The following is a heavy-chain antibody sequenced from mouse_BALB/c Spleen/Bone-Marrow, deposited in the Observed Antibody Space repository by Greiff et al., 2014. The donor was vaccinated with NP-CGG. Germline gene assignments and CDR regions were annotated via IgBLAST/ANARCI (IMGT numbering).Heavy chain of an antibody. Sequence: QVQLQQSGAELVMPGASVKMSCKASGYTFTDYWIHWVKQRPGQGLEWIGAIDTSYTYTTYNQKFKGKATLTVDASSSTAYIQLSSLTSEDSAVYYCANIYYGDYGWFSYWGQGTPVTVSA. J-gene: IGHJ3*01. CDR1: GYTFTDYW. V-gene: IGHV1-69*01. CDR2: IDTSYTYT. CDR3: ANIYYGDYGWFSY. D-gene: IGHD2-13*01.